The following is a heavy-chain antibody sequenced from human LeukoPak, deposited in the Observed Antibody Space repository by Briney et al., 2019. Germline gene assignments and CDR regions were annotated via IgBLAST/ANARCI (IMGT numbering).Heavy chain of an antibody. D-gene: IGHD6-19*01. CDR2: IWYDGSNK. J-gene: IGHJ4*02. Sequence: PGRSLRLSCAASGFTSSSYGMHWVRQAPGKGLEWVAVIWYDGSNKYYADSVKGRFTISRDNSKNTLYLQMNSLRAEDTAVYYCAKGLGVAVAGTHYFDYRGQGTLVTVSS. V-gene: IGHV3-33*06. CDR3: AKGLGVAVAGTHYFDY. CDR1: GFTSSSYG.